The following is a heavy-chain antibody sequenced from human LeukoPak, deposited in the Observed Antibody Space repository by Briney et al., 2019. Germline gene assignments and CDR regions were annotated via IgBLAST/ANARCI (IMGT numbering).Heavy chain of an antibody. CDR1: GGSISSHY. CDR2: IYYSGST. V-gene: IGHV4-59*11. Sequence: SETLSLTCTVSGGSISSHYWSWIRQPPGKGLEWIGYIYYSGSTKYNPSLKSRATISVDTSKNQFSLKLSSVTAADTAVYYCASGTVTLFEFDDWGQGTLVTVSS. CDR3: ASGTVTLFEFDD. J-gene: IGHJ5*02. D-gene: IGHD4-11*01.